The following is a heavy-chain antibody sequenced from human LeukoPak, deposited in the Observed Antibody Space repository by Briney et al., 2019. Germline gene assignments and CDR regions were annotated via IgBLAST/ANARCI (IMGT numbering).Heavy chain of an antibody. CDR1: GGSINSYF. CDR3: ARRSVRMVRGVIIGYFDY. CDR2: IYYSGST. Sequence: SETLSLTCTVSGGSINSYFWNWIRQPPGKGLEWIGYIYYSGSTNYNPSLKSRVTISVDTSKNQFSLKLSSVTAADTAVYYCARRSVRMVRGVIIGYFDYWGQGTLVTVSS. D-gene: IGHD3-10*01. V-gene: IGHV4-59*12. J-gene: IGHJ4*02.